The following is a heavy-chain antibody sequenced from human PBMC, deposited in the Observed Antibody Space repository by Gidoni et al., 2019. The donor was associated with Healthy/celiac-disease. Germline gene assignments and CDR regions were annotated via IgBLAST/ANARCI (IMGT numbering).Heavy chain of an antibody. J-gene: IGHJ4*02. CDR1: GGSFSGYY. V-gene: IGHV4-34*01. CDR3: ARGPRRQYYYGSGSYYPGNFDY. D-gene: IGHD3-10*01. Sequence: QVQLQQWGAGLLKPSETLSLTCAVYGGSFSGYYWSWIRQPPGKGLEWIGEINHSGSTNYNPSLKSRVTISVDTSKNQFSLKLSSVTAADTAVYYCARGPRRQYYYGSGSYYPGNFDYWGQGTLVTVPS. CDR2: INHSGST.